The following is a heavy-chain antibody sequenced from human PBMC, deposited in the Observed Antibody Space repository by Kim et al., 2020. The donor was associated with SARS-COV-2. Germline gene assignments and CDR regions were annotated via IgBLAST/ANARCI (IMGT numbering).Heavy chain of an antibody. D-gene: IGHD3-22*01. CDR2: IYNSGST. CDR1: GVSISSSSYY. V-gene: IGHV4-39*01. Sequence: SQTLSLTCTVSGVSISSSSYYWGWIRQPPGKGLEWIGSIYNSGSTYYNPALKSRVTISVDTSKNQFSLKLSPVTAADTAVYYCASRVVIHWYFDLWGRGTLVTVSS. J-gene: IGHJ2*01. CDR3: ASRVVIHWYFDL.